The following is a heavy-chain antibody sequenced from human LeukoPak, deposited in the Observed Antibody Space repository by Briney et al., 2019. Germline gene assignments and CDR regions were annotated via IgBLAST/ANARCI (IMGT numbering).Heavy chain of an antibody. CDR3: ARGSGGTYYFDY. D-gene: IGHD2-15*01. V-gene: IGHV1-8*02. CDR2: MNPNSGNT. J-gene: IGHJ4*02. Sequence: ASVKVSCKASGYTFTSYDINWVRQATGQGLEWMGWMNPNSGNTGYAQKFQGWVTMTRDTSISTAYMELSRLRSDDTAVYYCARGSGGTYYFDYWGQGTLVTVSS. CDR1: GYTFTSYD.